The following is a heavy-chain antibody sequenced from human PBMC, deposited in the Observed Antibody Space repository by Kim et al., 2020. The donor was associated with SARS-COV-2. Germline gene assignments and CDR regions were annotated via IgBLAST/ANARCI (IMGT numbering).Heavy chain of an antibody. CDR1: GFTFSNAW. CDR2: IKSKTDGGTT. CDR3: TTDGIAAAGTSLLYYGMDV. J-gene: IGHJ6*02. V-gene: IGHV3-15*01. Sequence: GGSLRLSCAASGFTFSNAWMSWVRQAPGKGLEWVGRIKSKTDGGTTDYAAPVKGRFTISRDDSKNTLYLQMNSLKTEDTAVYYCTTDGIAAAGTSLLYYGMDVWGQGTTVTVSS. D-gene: IGHD6-13*01.